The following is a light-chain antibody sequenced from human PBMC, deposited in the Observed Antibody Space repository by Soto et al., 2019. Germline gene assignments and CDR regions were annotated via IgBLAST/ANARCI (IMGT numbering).Light chain of an antibody. V-gene: IGKV3-15*01. CDR1: QSVSSN. CDR3: HQYYNWPTKT. Sequence: SQSAATVSVSTGERATLACRASQSVSSNLAWYQQTPGQAPRLLIYGASTRANGIPASCSSSGSGTELTLTISSLQHEDFAVYDCHQYYNWPTKTFGQGTKVDIK. CDR2: GAS. J-gene: IGKJ1*01.